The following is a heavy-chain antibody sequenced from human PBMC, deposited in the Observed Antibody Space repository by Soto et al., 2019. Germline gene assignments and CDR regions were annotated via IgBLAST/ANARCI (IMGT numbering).Heavy chain of an antibody. D-gene: IGHD2-15*01. CDR1: GGTFSSYA. Sequence: QVQLVQSGAEVKKPGSSVKDSCKAPGGTFSSYAISWVRQAPGQGLEWRGGIIPIFGTAKDAQKFQGRVTTTAEKSTSTGYMELSSLRAEHTAVYYCARSQGGSSSLDIYYYYYYGMDVWGQATTVTVS. J-gene: IGHJ6*02. CDR3: ARSQGGSSSLDIYYYYYYGMDV. V-gene: IGHV1-69*06. CDR2: IIPIFGTA.